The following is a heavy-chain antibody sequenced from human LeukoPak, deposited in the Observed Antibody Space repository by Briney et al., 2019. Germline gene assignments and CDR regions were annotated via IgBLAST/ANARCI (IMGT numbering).Heavy chain of an antibody. CDR3: ASFHSSWYFAGVDY. D-gene: IGHD6-13*01. Sequence: TSETLSLTCTISGGSISSSSYYWGWIRQPPGKGLEWIGSIYYSGSIYYNPSLKSRVTISVDTSKNQFSLKLSSVTAADTAVYYCASFHSSWYFAGVDYWGQGTLVTVSS. CDR1: GGSISSSSYY. CDR2: IYYSGSI. J-gene: IGHJ4*02. V-gene: IGHV4-39*01.